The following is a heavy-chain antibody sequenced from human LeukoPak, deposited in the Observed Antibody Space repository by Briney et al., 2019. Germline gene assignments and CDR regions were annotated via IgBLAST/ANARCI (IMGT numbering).Heavy chain of an antibody. CDR1: GFTFSSYG. Sequence: PGGSLRLSCAASGFTFSSYGMHWVRQAPGKGLEWVAVISYDGSNKYYADSVKGRFTISRDHSKNTLYLQMNSLRAEDTAVYYCAKDAPSYDILTGYYNWFDPWGQGTLVTVSS. CDR2: ISYDGSNK. D-gene: IGHD3-9*01. V-gene: IGHV3-30*18. CDR3: AKDAPSYDILTGYYNWFDP. J-gene: IGHJ5*02.